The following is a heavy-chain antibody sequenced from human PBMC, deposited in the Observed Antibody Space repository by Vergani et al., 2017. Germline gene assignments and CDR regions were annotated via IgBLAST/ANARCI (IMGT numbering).Heavy chain of an antibody. CDR1: GGTFSSYA. CDR2: IIPIFGTA. V-gene: IGHV1-69*01. Sequence: QVQLVQSGAEVKKPGSSVKVSCKASGGTFSSYAISWVRQAPGQGLEWMGGIIPIFGTANYAQKFQGRVTITADESTSTAYMELSSLRSEDTAVYYGAVEDVLRCFDWLYDYGMDVWGQGTTVTVSS. D-gene: IGHD3-9*01. J-gene: IGHJ6*02. CDR3: AVEDVLRCFDWLYDYGMDV.